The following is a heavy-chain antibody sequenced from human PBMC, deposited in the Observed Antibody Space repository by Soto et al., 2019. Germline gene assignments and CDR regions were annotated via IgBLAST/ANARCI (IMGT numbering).Heavy chain of an antibody. CDR3: AREPYLPNARNDF. D-gene: IGHD1-1*01. Sequence: CLPRSVAGGTSGNLGYCWTWIHQSRGKGVEWMGYIFHSETTYYNRSLKGRLLISIENSINQFSLRLTSVTAAGSVVYFCAREPYLPNARNDFGGPGILVSVS. J-gene: IGHJ1*01. CDR2: IFHSETT. CDR1: GGTSGNLGYC. V-gene: IGHV4-30-4*01.